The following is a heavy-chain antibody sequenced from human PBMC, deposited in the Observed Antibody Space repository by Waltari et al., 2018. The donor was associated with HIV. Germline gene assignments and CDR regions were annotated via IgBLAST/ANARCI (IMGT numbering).Heavy chain of an antibody. D-gene: IGHD4-17*01. CDR3: ARTLTPDFGDYGGRGY. Sequence: EVQLVESGGGLVQPGGSLRLSCAASGFTFSRYSMNWVRQAPGKGLKWLSYIRSSRTTIYYADSVKGRFTISRDKAKNSLYLQMNSLRDEDTAVYYCARTLTPDFGDYGGRGYWGQGTLVTVSS. CDR2: IRSSRTTI. J-gene: IGHJ4*02. CDR1: GFTFSRYS. V-gene: IGHV3-48*02.